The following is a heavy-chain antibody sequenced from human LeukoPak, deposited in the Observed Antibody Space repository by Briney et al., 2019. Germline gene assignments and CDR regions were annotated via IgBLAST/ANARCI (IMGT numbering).Heavy chain of an antibody. Sequence: SEPLSLTCTVSGASVATYYWAWIRQSPGKGLELIGRMSTRGPTNYNPSLKSRVTISVDTSKNQFSLKLSSVTAADTAVYYCARARDYDILAGPFYYFDYWGQGTPVTVSS. CDR2: MSTRGPT. D-gene: IGHD3-9*01. CDR3: ARARDYDILAGPFYYFDY. J-gene: IGHJ4*02. V-gene: IGHV4-4*07. CDR1: GASVATYY.